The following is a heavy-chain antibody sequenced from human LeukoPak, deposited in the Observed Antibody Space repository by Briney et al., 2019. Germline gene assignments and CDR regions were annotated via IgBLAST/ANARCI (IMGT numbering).Heavy chain of an antibody. V-gene: IGHV3-7*01. D-gene: IGHD4-11*01. CDR2: IKQDGSEK. Sequence: GGSLRLSCAASGFTFNHYWMSWVRQAPGKGLEWVANIKQDGSEKYYVDSVKGRFTISRDNAKNSLYLQMNSLRAEDTAVYYCAREDHSNYNYWGQGTLVTVSS. CDR1: GFTFNHYW. J-gene: IGHJ4*02. CDR3: AREDHSNYNY.